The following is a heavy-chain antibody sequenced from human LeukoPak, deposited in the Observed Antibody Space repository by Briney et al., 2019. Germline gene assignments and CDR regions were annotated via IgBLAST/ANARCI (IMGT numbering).Heavy chain of an antibody. Sequence: PSETLSLTCAVSGDSISSYYWNWIRQPPGKGLEWIGYIYYSGSTNYNPSLKSRVTISVDTSKSQFSLKLTSVTAADTAVYYCARKGVKDYGGLWFDPWGQGTLVTVSS. V-gene: IGHV4-59*12. J-gene: IGHJ5*02. CDR2: IYYSGST. CDR1: GDSISSYY. D-gene: IGHD4-23*01. CDR3: ARKGVKDYGGLWFDP.